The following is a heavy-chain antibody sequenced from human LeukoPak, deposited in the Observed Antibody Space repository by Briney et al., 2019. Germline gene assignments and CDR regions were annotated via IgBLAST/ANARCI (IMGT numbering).Heavy chain of an antibody. J-gene: IGHJ4*02. Sequence: PGGSLRLSCVASGFTFSSYWMHWVRHAPGKGLVWVSRINSDGSITSYADSVKGRFTISRDNAKNTLYLQMNSLRAEDRAVYYCSTGYCSGTSCYAFDYWGQGTLVTVSS. CDR1: GFTFSSYW. CDR2: INSDGSIT. V-gene: IGHV3-74*01. D-gene: IGHD2-2*01. CDR3: STGYCSGTSCYAFDY.